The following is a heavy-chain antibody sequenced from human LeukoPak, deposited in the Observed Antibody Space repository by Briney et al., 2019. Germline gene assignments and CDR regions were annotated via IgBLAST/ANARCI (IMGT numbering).Heavy chain of an antibody. D-gene: IGHD3-10*01. J-gene: IGHJ6*01. CDR2: IRSKANSYAT. Sequence: GGSLKLSCAASGFTFSGSAMHWVRQASGKGLEWVGRIRSKANSYATAYAASVKGRFTISRDDSKNTAYLQMNSLKTEDTAVYYCTRLARSITMVRGVILIYYYYYGMDVWGKGPRSPSPQ. CDR3: TRLARSITMVRGVILIYYYYYGMDV. V-gene: IGHV3-73*01. CDR1: GFTFSGSA.